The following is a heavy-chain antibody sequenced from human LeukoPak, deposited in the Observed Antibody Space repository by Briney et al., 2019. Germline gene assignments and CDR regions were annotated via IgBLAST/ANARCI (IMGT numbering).Heavy chain of an antibody. Sequence: GASVKVSCKASGYIFNSYDINWVRQATGQGLEWMGWINPNSGDTHYAQKFQGRVTLTRDMSINIVYLELSRLTSDDTALYYCARDGGLDYWGQGTLVTVSS. CDR1: GYIFNSYD. D-gene: IGHD3-16*01. CDR3: ARDGGLDY. J-gene: IGHJ4*02. CDR2: INPNSGDT. V-gene: IGHV1-2*02.